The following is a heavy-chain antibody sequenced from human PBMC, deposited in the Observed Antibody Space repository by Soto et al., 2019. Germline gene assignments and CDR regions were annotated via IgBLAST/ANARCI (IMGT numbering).Heavy chain of an antibody. D-gene: IGHD6-13*01. J-gene: IGHJ6*02. CDR2: TYYRSKWYN. CDR1: GDSVSSNSAA. V-gene: IGHV6-1*01. CDR3: ARGHTIAAAGTGYYGMDV. Sequence: SQTLSLTCAISGDSVSSNSAAWNWIRQSPSRGLEWLGRTYYRSKWYNDYAVSVKSRITINPDTSKNQFSLQLNSVTPEDTAVYYCARGHTIAAAGTGYYGMDVWGQGTTVTVSS.